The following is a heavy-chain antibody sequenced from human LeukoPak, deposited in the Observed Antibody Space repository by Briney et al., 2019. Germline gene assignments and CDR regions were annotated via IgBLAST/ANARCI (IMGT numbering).Heavy chain of an antibody. CDR1: GGSISSSSYY. J-gene: IGHJ5*02. D-gene: IGHD3-9*01. CDR2: IYYSGST. CDR3: ARQTYYDISHWFDP. Sequence: SETLSLTCTVSGGSISSSSYYWGWIRQPPGKGLEWIGSIYYSGSTYYNPSLKSRVTISVDTSKNQFSLKLSSVTAADTAVYYCARQTYYDISHWFDPWGQGTLVTVSS. V-gene: IGHV4-39*01.